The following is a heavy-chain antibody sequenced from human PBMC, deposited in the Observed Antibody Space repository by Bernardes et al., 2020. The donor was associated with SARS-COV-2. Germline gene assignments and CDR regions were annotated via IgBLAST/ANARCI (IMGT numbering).Heavy chain of an antibody. V-gene: IGHV3-48*03. J-gene: IGHJ3*02. CDR3: ARGTKNRGIGAFDI. CDR2: ISSSGSTI. CDR1: GFTFSSYE. Sequence: GSLRLSCAASGFTFSSYEMNWVRQAPGKGLEWVSYISSSGSTIYYADSVKGRFTISRDNAKNSLYLQMNSLRAEDTAVYYCARGTKNRGIGAFDIWGQGTMVTVSS. D-gene: IGHD2-8*01.